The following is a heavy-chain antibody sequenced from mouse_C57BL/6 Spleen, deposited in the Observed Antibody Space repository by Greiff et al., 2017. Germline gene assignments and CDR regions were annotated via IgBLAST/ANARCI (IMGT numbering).Heavy chain of an antibody. Sequence: EVQLQQSGPGLVKPSQSLSLTCSVTGYSITSGYYWNWIRQFPGNKLEWMGYISYDGSNNYNPSLKNRISITRDTSKNQFCLKLNSVTTEDTATVYCARVGSNYDFAYWGQGTLVTVSA. CDR1: GYSITSGYY. J-gene: IGHJ3*01. V-gene: IGHV3-6*01. CDR3: ARVGSNYDFAY. D-gene: IGHD2-5*01. CDR2: ISYDGSN.